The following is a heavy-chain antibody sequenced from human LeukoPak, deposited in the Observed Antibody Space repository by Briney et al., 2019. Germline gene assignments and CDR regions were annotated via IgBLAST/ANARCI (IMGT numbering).Heavy chain of an antibody. Sequence: GGSLRLSCTASGFSFGDYAMSWVRQAPGKGLEWVGFIRSKLYGCTTPSAASVKARFTISRDDSKSIAYLQMNSLKTEDTAVYYCTRLFSESSSWALDYWGQGSLVTVSS. D-gene: IGHD6-13*01. CDR1: GFSFGDYA. V-gene: IGHV3-49*04. CDR3: TRLFSESSSWALDY. CDR2: IRSKLYGCTT. J-gene: IGHJ4*02.